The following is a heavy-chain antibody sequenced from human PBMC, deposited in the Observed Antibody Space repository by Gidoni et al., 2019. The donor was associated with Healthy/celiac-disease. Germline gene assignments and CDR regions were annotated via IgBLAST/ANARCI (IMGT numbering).Heavy chain of an antibody. V-gene: IGHV4-34*01. CDR3: ARGGTRVTIFGVVSYYYGMDV. CDR1: GGSFSGYY. Sequence: QVQLQQWGAGLLKPSETLSLTCAVYGGSFSGYYWSWIRQPPGKGLEWIGEIKHSGSTNYNPSLKSRVTISIDTSKNQFSLKLSSVTAADTAVYYCARGGTRVTIFGVVSYYYGMDVWGQGTTVTVSS. CDR2: IKHSGST. J-gene: IGHJ6*02. D-gene: IGHD3-3*01.